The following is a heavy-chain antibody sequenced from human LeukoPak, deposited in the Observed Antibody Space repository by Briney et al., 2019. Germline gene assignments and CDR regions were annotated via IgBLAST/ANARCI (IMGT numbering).Heavy chain of an antibody. V-gene: IGHV1-69*02. D-gene: IGHD5-18*01. CDR3: ARFVTAMVKDYYYYGMDV. Sequence: ASVKVSCKASGGTFSSYTISWVRQALGQGLEWMGRIIPILGIANYAQKFQGRVTITADKSTSTAYMELSSLRSEDTAVYYCARFVTAMVKDYYYYGMDVWGQGTTVTVSS. CDR1: GGTFSSYT. CDR2: IIPILGIA. J-gene: IGHJ6*02.